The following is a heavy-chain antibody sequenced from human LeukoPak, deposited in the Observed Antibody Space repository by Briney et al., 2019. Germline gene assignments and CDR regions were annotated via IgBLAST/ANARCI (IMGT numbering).Heavy chain of an antibody. CDR2: IYYSGST. Sequence: SETLSLTCTVSGGSISSYYWSWIRQPPGKGLDWIRYIYYSGSTNYNPSLKSRVTISVDTSKNQFSLKLSSMTAADTAVYYCERGHYDYVWGSYGAEPFDYWGQGTLVTVSS. CDR3: ERGHYDYVWGSYGAEPFDY. CDR1: GGSISSYY. V-gene: IGHV4-59*01. D-gene: IGHD3-16*01. J-gene: IGHJ4*02.